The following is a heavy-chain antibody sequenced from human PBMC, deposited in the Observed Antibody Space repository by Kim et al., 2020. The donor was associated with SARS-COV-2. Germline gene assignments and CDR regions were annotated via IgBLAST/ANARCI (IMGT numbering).Heavy chain of an antibody. CDR3: AKDRPKWGWGSVGFDP. Sequence: GGSLRLSCAASGFTFSSYAMSWVRQAPGKGLEWVSAISGSGGSTYYADSVKGRFTISRDNSKNTLYLQMNSLRAEDTAVYYCAKDRPKWGWGSVGFDPWGQGTLVTVSS. CDR1: GFTFSSYA. D-gene: IGHD1-26*01. V-gene: IGHV3-23*01. CDR2: ISGSGGST. J-gene: IGHJ5*02.